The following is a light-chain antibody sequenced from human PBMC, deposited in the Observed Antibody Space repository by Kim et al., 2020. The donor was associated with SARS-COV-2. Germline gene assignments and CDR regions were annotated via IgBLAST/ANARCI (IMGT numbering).Light chain of an antibody. CDR1: ALAKQY. Sequence: VSTGQTDRITCSGDALAKQYAYWYQQKPGQAPVLVIYKDSERPSGIPERFSGSSSRTTVTLTISGVQAEDEADYYCQSADSSGTVVFGGGTQLTVL. J-gene: IGLJ2*01. CDR3: QSADSSGTVV. CDR2: KDS. V-gene: IGLV3-25*03.